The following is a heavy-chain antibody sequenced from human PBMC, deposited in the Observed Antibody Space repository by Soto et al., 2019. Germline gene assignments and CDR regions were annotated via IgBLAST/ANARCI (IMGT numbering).Heavy chain of an antibody. CDR3: AHSLGGGYDYLPFDY. J-gene: IGHJ4*02. D-gene: IGHD5-12*01. V-gene: IGHV2-5*02. Sequence: QITLKESGPTLVKPTQTLTLTCTFSGFSLSTSGVGVGWIRQPPGKALEWLSLIYWDDDKRYSPSLKNRLTITQDTSKNQVVLTMTNVDPVDTATYFCAHSLGGGYDYLPFDYWGQGTLVTVSS. CDR2: IYWDDDK. CDR1: GFSLSTSGVG.